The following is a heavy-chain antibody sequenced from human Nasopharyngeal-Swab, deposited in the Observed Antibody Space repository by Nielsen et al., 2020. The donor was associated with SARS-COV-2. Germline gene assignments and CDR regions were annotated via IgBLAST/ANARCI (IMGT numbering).Heavy chain of an antibody. CDR3: AKAPYLRGLDV. Sequence: GGSLRLACAASGFTFSSYALSWVRQAPGTGLEWVSIISGSGDTTYYADSVNDRFTISRDNSKNTLYLQMNSLRVEDTAVYYCAKAPYLRGLDVWGQGTTVTVSS. CDR2: ISGSGDTT. D-gene: IGHD2-21*01. V-gene: IGHV3-23*01. CDR1: GFTFSSYA. J-gene: IGHJ6*02.